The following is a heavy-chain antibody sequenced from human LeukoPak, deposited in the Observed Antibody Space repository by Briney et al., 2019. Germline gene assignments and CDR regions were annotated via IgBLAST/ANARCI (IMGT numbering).Heavy chain of an antibody. J-gene: IGHJ4*02. CDR2: IYYSGST. CDR1: GGSISSSSYY. CDR3: AREAYCGGDCYSGFDY. Sequence: SETLSLTCTVSGGSISSSSYYWGRIRQPPGKGLEWIGSIYYSGSTYYNPSLKSRVTISVDTSKNQFSLKLSSVTAADTAVYYCAREAYCGGDCYSGFDYWGQGTLVTVSS. D-gene: IGHD2-21*02. V-gene: IGHV4-39*07.